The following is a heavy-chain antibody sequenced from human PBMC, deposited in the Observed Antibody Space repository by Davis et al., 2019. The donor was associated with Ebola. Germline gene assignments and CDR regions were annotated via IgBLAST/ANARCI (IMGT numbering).Heavy chain of an antibody. J-gene: IGHJ4*02. CDR3: ARGGYSYGYGLDY. CDR1: GFTFTSSA. V-gene: IGHV1-58*01. CDR2: IVVGSGNT. D-gene: IGHD5-18*01. Sequence: AASVKVSCKASGFTFTSSAVQWVRQARGQRLEWIGWIVVGSGNTNYAQKFQGRVTMTRNNSINTAYMEVNGLTSEDTAVYYCARGGYSYGYGLDYWGQGSLVTVSS.